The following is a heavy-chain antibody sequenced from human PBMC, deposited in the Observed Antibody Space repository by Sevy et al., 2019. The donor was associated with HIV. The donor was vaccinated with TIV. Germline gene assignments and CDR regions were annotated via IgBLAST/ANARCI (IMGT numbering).Heavy chain of an antibody. V-gene: IGHV3-23*01. J-gene: IGHJ4*02. CDR1: GFTFSNYA. CDR3: ARKYDSRGYFDY. CDR2: ISGSGGSGDKT. Sequence: GGSLRLSCAASGFTFSNYAMNWVRQAPGKGLEWVSGISGSGGSGDKTNYAESVKGRFTISRDDSKNSLYLQLNSLRAEDTSIYYCARKYDSRGYFDYWGQGTLVTVSS. D-gene: IGHD3-22*01.